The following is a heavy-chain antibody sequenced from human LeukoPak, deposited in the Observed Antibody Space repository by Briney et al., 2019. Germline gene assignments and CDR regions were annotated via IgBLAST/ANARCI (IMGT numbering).Heavy chain of an antibody. Sequence: SETLSLTCTVSGGSINSNYDYWGWIRQPPGKGLEWIGSVAYSGRTFHNPSLKSRLTIYSDTSKNQFSLSLNFVTAADTAVYSCARHADGLVACYRTGGQGTLVTVSS. J-gene: IGHJ4*02. CDR2: VAYSGRT. CDR3: ARHADGLVACYRT. V-gene: IGHV4-39*01. D-gene: IGHD2-2*01. CDR1: GGSINSNYDY.